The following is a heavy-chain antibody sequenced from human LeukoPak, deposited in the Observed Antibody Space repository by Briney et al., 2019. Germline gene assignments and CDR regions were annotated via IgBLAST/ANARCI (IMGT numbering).Heavy chain of an antibody. V-gene: IGHV4-59*01. CDR2: IYDSGST. D-gene: IGHD5-24*01. CDR1: GGSISIYY. J-gene: IGHJ6*03. Sequence: SETLSLTCAVAGGSISIYYWSWIRQPPGKGLEWIGYIYDSGSTNYNPSLKNRVTISVDTSKNQFSLKLSSVTAAETAVHYCAREGRYRYGYNEYHSYMDIWGKGTTVTVSS. CDR3: AREGRYRYGYNEYHSYMDI.